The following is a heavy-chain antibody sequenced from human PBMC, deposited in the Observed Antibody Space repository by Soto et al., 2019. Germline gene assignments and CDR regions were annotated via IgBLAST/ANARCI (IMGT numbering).Heavy chain of an antibody. CDR2: MNPNSGNT. D-gene: IGHD6-6*01. Sequence: QVQLVQSGAEVKKPGASVKVSCKASGYTFTSYDINWVRQATGQGLEWMGWMNPNSGNTGYAQKFQGRVTMTRNTSLSTAYMELSSLRSEDTAVYYCARGIAARLFYYYYYMDVWGKGTTVTVSS. CDR3: ARGIAARLFYYYYYMDV. J-gene: IGHJ6*03. CDR1: GYTFTSYD. V-gene: IGHV1-8*01.